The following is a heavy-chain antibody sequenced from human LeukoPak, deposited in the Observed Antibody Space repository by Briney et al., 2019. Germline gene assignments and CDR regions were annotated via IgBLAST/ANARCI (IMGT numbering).Heavy chain of an antibody. D-gene: IGHD7-27*01. CDR3: ARGPPNWGYDY. J-gene: IGHJ4*02. CDR2: MSPNSGDT. V-gene: IGHV1-8*01. Sequence: ASVTVSCTASGYTFTIYDFNWVRQATGQRPEWMGWMSPNSGDTGYAQKFQDRVTMTRNTSISTAYMELSSLRSDDTAVYYCARGPPNWGYDYWGPGTLVTVSS. CDR1: GYTFTIYD.